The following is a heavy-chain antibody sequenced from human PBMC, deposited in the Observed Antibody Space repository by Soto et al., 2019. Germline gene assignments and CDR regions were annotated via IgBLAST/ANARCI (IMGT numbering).Heavy chain of an antibody. CDR3: AREIVTAGGNNYFDP. V-gene: IGHV4-4*02. CDR1: GGTVASSHW. D-gene: IGHD2-21*02. CDR2: VYHTGDT. Sequence: KSSETLSLTCVVSGGTVASSHWWSWVRQSPSRGLEWIGNVYHTGDTNFNPSLQSRVTFSVDKSNNQFSLRLTSLTAADTAVYFCAREIVTAGGNNYFDPWGPGTLVTVSS. J-gene: IGHJ5*02.